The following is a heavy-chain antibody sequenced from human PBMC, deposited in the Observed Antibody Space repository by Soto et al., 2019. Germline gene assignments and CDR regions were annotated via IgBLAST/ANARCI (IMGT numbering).Heavy chain of an antibody. CDR1: GGSISSSSYY. CDR3: ATPLIYGRAMDV. D-gene: IGHD3-16*01. V-gene: IGHV4-39*01. J-gene: IGHJ6*03. CDR2: IYYSGST. Sequence: SETLSLTCTVSGGSISSSSYYWGWIRQPPGKGLEWIGSIYYSGSTYYNPSLKSRVTISVDTSKNQFSLKLSSVTAADTAVYYCATPLIYGRAMDVWGKGTTVTVSS.